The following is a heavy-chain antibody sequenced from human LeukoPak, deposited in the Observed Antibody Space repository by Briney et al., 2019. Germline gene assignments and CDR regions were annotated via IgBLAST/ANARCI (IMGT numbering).Heavy chain of an antibody. Sequence: GGSLRLSCAASGFTFSSYAMPWVRQAPGKGLEWVAVISYDGSNKYYADSVKGRFTISRDNSKNTLYLQMNSLRAEDTAVYYCARSTVSRYCSSTSCYTLPDYWGQGTLVTVSS. CDR2: ISYDGSNK. CDR3: ARSTVSRYCSSTSCYTLPDY. D-gene: IGHD2-2*02. J-gene: IGHJ4*02. V-gene: IGHV3-30-3*01. CDR1: GFTFSSYA.